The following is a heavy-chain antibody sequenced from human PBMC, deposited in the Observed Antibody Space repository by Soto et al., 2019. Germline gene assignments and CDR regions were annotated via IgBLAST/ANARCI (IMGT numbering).Heavy chain of an antibody. CDR1: GGSISSSNC. CDR3: ASRTPFGVVIRYFDY. J-gene: IGHJ4*02. CDR2: IYHSGST. Sequence: SSETLSLTCAVSGGSISSSNCWSCVRQPPGKGLEWIGEIYHSGSTNYNPSLKSRVTISVDKSKNQFSLKLSSVTAADTAVYYCASRTPFGVVIRYFDYWGQGTLVTVSS. D-gene: IGHD3-3*01. V-gene: IGHV4-4*02.